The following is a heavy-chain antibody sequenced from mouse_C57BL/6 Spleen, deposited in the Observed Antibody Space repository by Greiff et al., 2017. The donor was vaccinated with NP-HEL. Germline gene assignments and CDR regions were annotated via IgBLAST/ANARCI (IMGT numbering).Heavy chain of an antibody. Sequence: VQLQESGPGLVAPSQSLSITCTVSGFSLTSYAISWVRQPPGKGLEWLGVIWTGGGTNYNLALKSRLSISKDNSKSQVFLKMNSLQTDDTARYYCAPHCDYGAWFAYWGQGTLVTVSA. D-gene: IGHD2-4*01. CDR3: APHCDYGAWFAY. CDR2: IWTGGGT. V-gene: IGHV2-9-1*01. J-gene: IGHJ3*01. CDR1: GFSLTSYA.